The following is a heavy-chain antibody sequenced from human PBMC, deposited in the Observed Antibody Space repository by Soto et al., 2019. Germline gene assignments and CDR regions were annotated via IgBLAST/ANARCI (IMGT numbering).Heavy chain of an antibody. Sequence: EVQLVESGGTLVPPGGSLKLSCEVSGCIFSGSEMHWVRQASGKGLEWIGRIVSRLNNYATVYAASMRGRFTISRDDSKNTAYLQMHSLKTEDTAMYYCTLYNILPGYRFAYWGRGSLVTVSS. V-gene: IGHV3-73*01. J-gene: IGHJ4*02. D-gene: IGHD3-9*01. CDR3: TLYNILPGYRFAY. CDR1: GCIFSGSE. CDR2: IVSRLNNYAT.